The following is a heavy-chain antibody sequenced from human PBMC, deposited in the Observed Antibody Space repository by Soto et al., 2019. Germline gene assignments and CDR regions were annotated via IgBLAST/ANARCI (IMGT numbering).Heavy chain of an antibody. CDR1: GGSISSSSYY. J-gene: IGHJ3*02. Sequence: PSETLSLTCTVSGGSISSSSYYWGWIRQPPGKGLEWIGSIYYSGSTYYNPSLKSRVTISVDTSKNQFSLKLSSVTAADTAVYYCARQENYDFWSGYSLDAFDIWGQGTMVTVSS. CDR3: ARQENYDFWSGYSLDAFDI. CDR2: IYYSGST. V-gene: IGHV4-39*01. D-gene: IGHD3-3*01.